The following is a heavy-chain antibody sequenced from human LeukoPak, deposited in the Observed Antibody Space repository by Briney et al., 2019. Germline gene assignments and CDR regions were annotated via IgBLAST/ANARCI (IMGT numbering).Heavy chain of an antibody. CDR3: ARDEGTYYDFWSGYPNWFDP. CDR2: ISAYNGNT. V-gene: IGHV1-18*01. Sequence: ASVKVPCKASGYTFTSYGISWVRQAPGQGLEWMGWISAYNGNTNYAQKLQGRVTMTTDTSTSTAYMELRSLRSDDTAVYYCARDEGTYYDFWSGYPNWFDPWGQGTLVTVSS. CDR1: GYTFTSYG. J-gene: IGHJ5*02. D-gene: IGHD3-3*01.